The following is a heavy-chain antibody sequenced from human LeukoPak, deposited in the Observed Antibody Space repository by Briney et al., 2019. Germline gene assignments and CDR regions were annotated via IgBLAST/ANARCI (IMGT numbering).Heavy chain of an antibody. V-gene: IGHV3-21*01. CDR2: ISSNGRYI. CDR3: ARDGMGSYDY. Sequence: GGSLRLSCAASGFDFSDYTINWVRQAPGKGLEWVSSISSNGRYIYYADSVKGRLTISRDNAKNSVYLQMNSLRAEDAAVYYCARDGMGSYDYWGQGTLVTVSS. CDR1: GFDFSDYT. D-gene: IGHD3-10*01. J-gene: IGHJ4*02.